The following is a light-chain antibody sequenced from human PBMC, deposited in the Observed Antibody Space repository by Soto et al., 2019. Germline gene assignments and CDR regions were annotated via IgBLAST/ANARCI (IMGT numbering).Light chain of an antibody. CDR2: AAS. V-gene: IGKV1-39*01. CDR1: QSINSY. J-gene: IGKJ1*01. CDR3: QQSYSTPWT. Sequence: DIQMTQSPSSLSASVGDRVTITCRASQSINSYLNWYQQKPGKAPKLLIYAASSLKSGVPSRFSGSRSGTDFTLTISSLQPEDFATYYCQQSYSTPWTFGQGTKVEIK.